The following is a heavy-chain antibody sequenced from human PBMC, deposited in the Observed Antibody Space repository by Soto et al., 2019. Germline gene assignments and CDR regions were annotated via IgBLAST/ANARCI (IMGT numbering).Heavy chain of an antibody. CDR2: ISAYNGNT. V-gene: IGHV1-18*01. D-gene: IGHD3-3*01. J-gene: IGHJ5*02. CDR1: GYTFTSYG. CDR3: ARVRRTNFDFWSGYYLENWFDP. Sequence: GASVKVSCKASGYTFTSYGISWARQAPGQGLEWMGWISAYNGNTNYAQKLQGRVTMTTDTSTSTAYMELRSLRSDDTAVYYCARVRRTNFDFWSGYYLENWFDPWG.